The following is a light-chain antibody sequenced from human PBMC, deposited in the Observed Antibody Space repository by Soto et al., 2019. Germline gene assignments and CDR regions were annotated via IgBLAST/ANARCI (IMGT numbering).Light chain of an antibody. Sequence: QSALTQPASVSGSPGRSITISCTGNSSDVGGHNYVFWYQDHPGKAPKLIIYEVSNRPSGVSNRFSGSKSGNTASLTISGLQADDETDYYCSSYTSDNTLVFGGGTKLTVL. CDR3: SSYTSDNTLV. J-gene: IGLJ2*01. CDR2: EVS. V-gene: IGLV2-14*01. CDR1: SSDVGGHNY.